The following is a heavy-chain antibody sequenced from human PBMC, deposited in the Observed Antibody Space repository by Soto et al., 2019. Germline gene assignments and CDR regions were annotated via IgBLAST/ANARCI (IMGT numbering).Heavy chain of an antibody. V-gene: IGHV3-30*18. J-gene: IGHJ5*02. CDR1: GFTFSGYG. D-gene: IGHD2-8*01. CDR2: ISYDGSDE. Sequence: PGGSLRLSCSASGFTFSGYGMHWVRQAPGKGLEWVAVISYDGSDENYADSVKGRFTISRDNSKSSVYLQMSSLTTEDTAVYYCAKELMSVGITLGNWFYPWGQGTLVTVSS. CDR3: AKELMSVGITLGNWFYP.